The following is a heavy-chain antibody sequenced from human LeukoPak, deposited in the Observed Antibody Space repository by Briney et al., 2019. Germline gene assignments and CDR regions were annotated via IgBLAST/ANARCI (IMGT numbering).Heavy chain of an antibody. D-gene: IGHD3-3*01. V-gene: IGHV4-34*01. Sequence: SETLSLTCAVYGGSFSGYYWSWIRQPPGKGLEWIGEINHSGSTNYNPSLKSRVTISVDTSKNQFSLKLSSVTAADMAVYYCARAGGVRRSFDYWGQGTLVTVSS. CDR2: INHSGST. CDR1: GGSFSGYY. CDR3: ARAGGVRRSFDY. J-gene: IGHJ4*02.